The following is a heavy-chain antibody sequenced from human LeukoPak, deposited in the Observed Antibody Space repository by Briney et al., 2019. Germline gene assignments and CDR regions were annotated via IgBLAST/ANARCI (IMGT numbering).Heavy chain of an antibody. CDR1: GFTFSNNW. CDR2: IKGDGSST. Sequence: PGGSLRLSCAASGFTFSNNWMHWVRQAPGKGLVWVSRIKGDGSSTSYADFVKGRFTVSRDNAKNTLFLQMNSLRVEDTAVYYCVRGGVGAPPFDYWGQGALVTVSS. J-gene: IGHJ4*02. D-gene: IGHD1-26*01. CDR3: VRGGVGAPPFDY. V-gene: IGHV3-74*01.